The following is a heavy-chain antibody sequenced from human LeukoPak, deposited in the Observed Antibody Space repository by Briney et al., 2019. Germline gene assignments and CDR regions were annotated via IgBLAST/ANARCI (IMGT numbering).Heavy chain of an antibody. V-gene: IGHV3-48*01. CDR2: ITVGSSII. CDR3: ARDGYYHFDY. D-gene: IGHD3-22*01. J-gene: IGHJ4*02. CDR1: GFTFSGYS. Sequence: GGSLRLSCAASGFTFSGYSMHWVRQAPGKGLEWLSYITVGSSIIYHADSVKGRFTISRGNAKNSLYLQMNGLRAEDTAVYYCARDGYYHFDYWGQGILVAVSS.